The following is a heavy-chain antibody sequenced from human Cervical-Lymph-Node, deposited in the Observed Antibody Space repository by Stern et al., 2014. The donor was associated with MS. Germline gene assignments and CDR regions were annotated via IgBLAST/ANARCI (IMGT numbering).Heavy chain of an antibody. V-gene: IGHV4-31*03. Sequence: QVQLQESGPGLVKPSQTLSLTCTVSGGSISSDDNYWNWIRQLPGKGLEWIGYISYSGNTYNTPSLKSRVTISADTSKNQFSLKLSSVTAADTAVYYCARDGPQVGAGSFDIWGRGTRVTVSS. D-gene: IGHD1-26*01. J-gene: IGHJ3*02. CDR3: ARDGPQVGAGSFDI. CDR2: ISYSGNT. CDR1: GGSISSDDNY.